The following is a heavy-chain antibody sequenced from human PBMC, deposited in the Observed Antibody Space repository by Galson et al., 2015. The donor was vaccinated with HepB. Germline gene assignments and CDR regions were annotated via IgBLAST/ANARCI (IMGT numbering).Heavy chain of an antibody. J-gene: IGHJ6*02. D-gene: IGHD1-26*01. CDR3: ARALRRGSPLRAQTFNYYAMDV. CDR2: ISTYNGNT. Sequence: SVKVSCKASGYTFGSYGITWVRQAPGQGLEWMAWISTYNGNTNYAQKLQGRLTVTTDTSTTTAYMELRSLRSDDTAVYYCARALRRGSPLRAQTFNYYAMDVWGQGTTVIVSS. CDR1: GYTFGSYG. V-gene: IGHV1-18*04.